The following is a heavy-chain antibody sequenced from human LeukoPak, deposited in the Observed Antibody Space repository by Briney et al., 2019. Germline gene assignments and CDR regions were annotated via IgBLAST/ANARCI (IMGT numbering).Heavy chain of an antibody. D-gene: IGHD3-22*01. CDR2: ISAYNGNT. V-gene: IGHV1-18*01. CDR1: GYTFTSYG. J-gene: IGHJ3*02. Sequence: ASVNVSCKASGYTFTSYGISWVRQAPGQGREWMGWISAYNGNTNYAQKLQGRVTMTTHTSTSTAYMEVRSLRSDDTAVYYCARGTYSYDSSGYSFATPPSHDAFDIWGQGTMVTVSS. CDR3: ARGTYSYDSSGYSFATPPSHDAFDI.